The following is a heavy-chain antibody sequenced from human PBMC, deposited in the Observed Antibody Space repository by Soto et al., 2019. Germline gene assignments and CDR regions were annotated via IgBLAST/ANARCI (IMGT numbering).Heavy chain of an antibody. D-gene: IGHD5-18*01. CDR1: GGSFSGYY. V-gene: IGHV4-34*01. CDR3: ARGLAVDTVIPPPPDY. Sequence: SETLSLTCAVYGGSFSGYYWSWIRQPPGKGLEWIGEINHSGSTNYNPSLKSRVTISVDTSKNQFSLKLSSVTAADTAVYYCARGLAVDTVIPPPPDYWGQGILVTVSS. CDR2: INHSGST. J-gene: IGHJ4*02.